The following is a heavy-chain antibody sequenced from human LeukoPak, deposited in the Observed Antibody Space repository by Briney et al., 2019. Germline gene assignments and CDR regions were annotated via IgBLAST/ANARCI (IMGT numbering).Heavy chain of an antibody. CDR2: TNPNSGGT. Sequence: ASVKVSCKASGYTFTGYYMHWVRQAPGQGLEWMGWTNPNSGGTNYAQKFQGRVTMTRDTSISTAYMELSRLRSDDTAVYYCARSRITVGATPDDAFDIWGQGTMVTVSS. J-gene: IGHJ3*02. CDR3: ARSRITVGATPDDAFDI. CDR1: GYTFTGYY. V-gene: IGHV1-2*02. D-gene: IGHD1-26*01.